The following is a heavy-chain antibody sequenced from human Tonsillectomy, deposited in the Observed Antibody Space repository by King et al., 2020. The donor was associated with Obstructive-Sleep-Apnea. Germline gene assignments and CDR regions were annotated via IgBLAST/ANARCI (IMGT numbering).Heavy chain of an antibody. Sequence: VQLVESGGGVVQPGRSLRLSCAASGFTFSSYGMHWVRQAPGKGLEWVAVIWYDGSKKYYADSVKGRFTISRDNSKNTLYLQMNSLRAEDTAVYYCARVMRDGYNGDYWGQGTLVTVSS. V-gene: IGHV3-33*01. J-gene: IGHJ4*02. CDR2: IWYDGSKK. D-gene: IGHD5-12*01. CDR3: ARVMRDGYNGDY. CDR1: GFTFSSYG.